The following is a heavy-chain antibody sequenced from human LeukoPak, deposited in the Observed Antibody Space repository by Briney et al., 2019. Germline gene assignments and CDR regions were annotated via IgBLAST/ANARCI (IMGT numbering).Heavy chain of an antibody. Sequence: ASVTVSCKASVYTFTVYYMHWVRQAPGQGLEWMGWINPNSGGTNYAQKFQGRVTMTRDTSISTAYMELSRLRSDDTAVYYCARFEQQLEFYFDYWGQGTLVTVSS. V-gene: IGHV1-2*02. CDR2: INPNSGGT. D-gene: IGHD6-13*01. CDR3: ARFEQQLEFYFDY. CDR1: VYTFTVYY. J-gene: IGHJ4*02.